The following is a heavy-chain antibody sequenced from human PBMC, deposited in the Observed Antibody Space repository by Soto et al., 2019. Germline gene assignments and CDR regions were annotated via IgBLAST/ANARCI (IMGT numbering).Heavy chain of an antibody. Sequence: QVQLVQSGAEVKKPGASVKVFCKASGYTFTRNGISWVRQAPGQGLEWMGWISAYNGNTKYAQKLQGRVTMTTDTSTSTAYMELRSLRSDDTAVYYCARPTGYGDHYYFDYWGQGTLVTVSS. V-gene: IGHV1-18*01. CDR1: GYTFTRNG. D-gene: IGHD4-17*01. J-gene: IGHJ4*02. CDR3: ARPTGYGDHYYFDY. CDR2: ISAYNGNT.